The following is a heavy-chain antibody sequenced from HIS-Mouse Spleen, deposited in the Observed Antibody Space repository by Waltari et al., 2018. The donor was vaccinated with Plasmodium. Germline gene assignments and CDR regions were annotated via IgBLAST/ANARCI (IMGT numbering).Heavy chain of an antibody. J-gene: IGHJ4*02. D-gene: IGHD7-27*01. V-gene: IGHV1-2*02. CDR2: INPNRGGT. CDR1: GYTFTGYY. CDR3: ARAGDQHFDY. Sequence: QVQLVQSGAEVKKPGASVKVSCKASGYTFTGYYMHWVRQAPGQGLEWMGWINPNRGGTNYAKKFQGRVTMTRETSSSTAYMELSRLRSDDTAVYYCARAGDQHFDYWGQGTLVTVSS.